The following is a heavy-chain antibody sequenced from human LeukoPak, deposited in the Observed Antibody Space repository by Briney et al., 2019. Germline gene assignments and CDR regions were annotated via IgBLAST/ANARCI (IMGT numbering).Heavy chain of an antibody. CDR2: ISSSSSYI. CDR3: AKAPYSVIYYGPDY. Sequence: TAGGSLRLSCAASGFTFSSYSMNWVRQAPGKGLEWVSSISSSSSYIYYADSVKGRFTISRDNSKSTLYLQMNSLRVEDTAVYYCAKAPYSVIYYGPDYWGQGTLVTVSS. CDR1: GFTFSSYS. D-gene: IGHD1-26*01. J-gene: IGHJ4*02. V-gene: IGHV3-21*04.